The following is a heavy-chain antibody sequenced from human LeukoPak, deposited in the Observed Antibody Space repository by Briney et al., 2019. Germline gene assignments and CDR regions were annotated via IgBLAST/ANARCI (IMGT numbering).Heavy chain of an antibody. V-gene: IGHV3-74*01. CDR1: GFTFSSYW. CDR3: AISPEFDN. Sequence: PGGSLRLSCAASGFTFSSYWMHWVRQAPGEGLVWVSRINSDGSNTNYADSVKGRFTISRDNAKNTLYLQMNSLGAEDTAVYYCAISPEFDNWGQGTLVTVSS. J-gene: IGHJ4*02. CDR2: INSDGSNT. D-gene: IGHD1-14*01.